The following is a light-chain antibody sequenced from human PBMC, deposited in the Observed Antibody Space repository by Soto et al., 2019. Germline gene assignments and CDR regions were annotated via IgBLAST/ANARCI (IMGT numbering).Light chain of an antibody. CDR3: QQYDSSRPNT. Sequence: EIVLRQSPGTLSLSPGERATLSCRASQSVSSSYLAWYQQKPGQAPRLLIYGASSRATGIPDRFSGSGSGTDFTLTIIRLEPEDLAVYYCQQYDSSRPNTFGQRTRLEIK. V-gene: IGKV3-20*01. J-gene: IGKJ5*01. CDR2: GAS. CDR1: QSVSSSY.